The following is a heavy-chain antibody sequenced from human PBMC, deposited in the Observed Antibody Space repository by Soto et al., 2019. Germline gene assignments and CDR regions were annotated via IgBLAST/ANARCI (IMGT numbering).Heavy chain of an antibody. CDR1: WYSFTRHW. CDR2: IFPSDSDT. Sequence: GGFLKIFCKGSWYSFTRHWIGWVRQMPGKGLEWMGIIFPSDSDTRYSPSFQGQVTISADKSISTAYLQWSSLKASDTAMYYCARTGDPFDYWGQGTLVTVSS. CDR3: ARTGDPFDY. V-gene: IGHV5-51*01. D-gene: IGHD7-27*01. J-gene: IGHJ4*02.